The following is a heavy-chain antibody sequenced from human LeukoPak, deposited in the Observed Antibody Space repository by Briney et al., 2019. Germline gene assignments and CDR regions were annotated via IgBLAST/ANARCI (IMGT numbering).Heavy chain of an antibody. CDR2: ISAYNGNT. CDR3: AKFPIAAAGTYYIQH. J-gene: IGHJ1*01. V-gene: IGHV1-18*01. CDR1: GYTFTSYG. Sequence: ASVKVSCKASGYTFTSYGISWVRQAPGQGLEWMGWISAYNGNTNYAQKFQGRVTITADKSTSTAYMELSSLRSEDTAVYYCAKFPIAAAGTYYIQHWGQGTLVTVSS. D-gene: IGHD6-13*01.